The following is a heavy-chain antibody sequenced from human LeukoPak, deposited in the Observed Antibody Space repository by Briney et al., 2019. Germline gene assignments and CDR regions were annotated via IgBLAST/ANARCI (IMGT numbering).Heavy chain of an antibody. CDR1: GYTFTNYY. J-gene: IGHJ4*02. V-gene: IGHV1-2*02. D-gene: IGHD3-22*01. CDR3: ARGPATYYYDSSGYY. Sequence: ASVKVSCKASGYTFTNYYMHWVRQAPGQGLEWMGWINPNSGGTNYAQKFQGRVTMTRDTSISTAYMELSRLRSDDTAVYYCARGPATYYYDSSGYYWGQGTLVTVSS. CDR2: INPNSGGT.